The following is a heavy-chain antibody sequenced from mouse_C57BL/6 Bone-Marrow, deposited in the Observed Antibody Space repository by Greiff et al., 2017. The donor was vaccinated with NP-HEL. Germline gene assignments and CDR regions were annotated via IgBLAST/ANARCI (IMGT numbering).Heavy chain of an antibody. CDR2: IDPSDSYT. J-gene: IGHJ2*01. V-gene: IGHV1-69*01. CDR1: GYTFTSYW. D-gene: IGHD1-1*01. Sequence: VQLQQPGAELVMPGASVKLSCKASGYTFTSYWMHWVKQRPGQGLEWIGEIDPSDSYTNYNQKFKGKSTLTVDKSSSTAYMQLSSLTSEDSAVYYCARNYGSSYKDFDYWGQGTTLTVSS. CDR3: ARNYGSSYKDFDY.